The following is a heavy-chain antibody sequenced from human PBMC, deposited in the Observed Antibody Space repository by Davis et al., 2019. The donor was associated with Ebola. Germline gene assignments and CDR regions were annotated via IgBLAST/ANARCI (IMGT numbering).Heavy chain of an antibody. V-gene: IGHV1-3*01. CDR1: GYTFTSYA. Sequence: ASVKVSCKASGYTFTSYAMHWVRQAPGQRLEWMGWINAGNGNTKYSQKFQGRVTITRDTSASTAYMELSSLRSEDTAVYYCARSKETTVTPFDYWGQGTLVTVSS. CDR2: INAGNGNT. J-gene: IGHJ4*02. CDR3: ARSKETTVTPFDY. D-gene: IGHD4-17*01.